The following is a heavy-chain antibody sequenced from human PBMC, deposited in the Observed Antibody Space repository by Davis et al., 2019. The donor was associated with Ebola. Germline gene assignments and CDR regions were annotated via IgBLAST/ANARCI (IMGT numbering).Heavy chain of an antibody. CDR1: GGSVSSGSYY. V-gene: IGHV4-61*01. J-gene: IGHJ5*02. CDR3: ARGPYYDFWSGYDNWFDP. Sequence: PSETLSLTCTVSGGSVSSGSYYWSWIRQPPGKGLEWIGYIYYSGSTNYNPSLKSRVTISVDTSKNQFSLKLSSVTAADTAVYYCARGPYYDFWSGYDNWFDPWGQGTLVTVSS. D-gene: IGHD3-3*01. CDR2: IYYSGST.